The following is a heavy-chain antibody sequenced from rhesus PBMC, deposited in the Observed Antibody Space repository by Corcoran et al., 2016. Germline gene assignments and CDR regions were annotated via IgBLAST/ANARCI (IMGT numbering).Heavy chain of an antibody. CDR1: SYSISSGYY. D-gene: IGHD1-14*01. J-gene: IGHJ5-2*02. V-gene: IGHV4-99*01. CDR2: SGGSNRNT. Sequence: QVQLQESGPGLVKPSETLSLTCAVPSYSISSGYYWGWTRQFPGKVLEWIAYSGGSNRNTSYNPSLKSRVTISKDTSKNQFSLKLSSMTAAETAVYYCARHRNDGGFDVWGRGVLVTVSS. CDR3: ARHRNDGGFDV.